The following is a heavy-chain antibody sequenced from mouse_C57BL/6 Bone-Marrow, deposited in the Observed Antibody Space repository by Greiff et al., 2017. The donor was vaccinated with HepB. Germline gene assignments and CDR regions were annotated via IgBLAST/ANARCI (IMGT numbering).Heavy chain of an antibody. D-gene: IGHD2-1*01. CDR3: ARDRDYGNYFYAMDY. Sequence: EVKLLESGPGLVKPSQSLSLTCSVTGYSITSGYYWNWIRQFPGNKLEWMGYISYDGSNNYNPSLKNRISITRDTSKNQFFLKLNSVTTEDTATYYCARDRDYGNYFYAMDYWGQGTSVTVSS. V-gene: IGHV3-6*01. CDR2: ISYDGSN. CDR1: GYSITSGYY. J-gene: IGHJ4*01.